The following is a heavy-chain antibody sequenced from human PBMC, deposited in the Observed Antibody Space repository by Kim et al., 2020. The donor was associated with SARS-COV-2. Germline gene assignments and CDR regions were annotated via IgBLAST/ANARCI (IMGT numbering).Heavy chain of an antibody. CDR2: IYYSGST. CDR3: ARERYCGGDCFGYGAFDI. Sequence: SETLSLTCTVSGGSISSGGYYWSWIRQHPGKGLEWIGYIYYSGSTYYNPSLKSRVTISVDTSKNQFSLKLSSVTAADTAVYYCARERYCGGDCFGYGAFDIWGQGTMVTVSS. J-gene: IGHJ3*02. V-gene: IGHV4-31*03. CDR1: GGSISSGGYY. D-gene: IGHD2-21*02.